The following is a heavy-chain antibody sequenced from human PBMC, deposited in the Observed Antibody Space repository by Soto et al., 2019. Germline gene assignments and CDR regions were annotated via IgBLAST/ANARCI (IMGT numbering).Heavy chain of an antibody. V-gene: IGHV1-69*12. CDR1: GGTFSSYA. CDR2: IIPIFGTA. CDR3: ARGAPRSHYYYYYGMDV. Sequence: QVQLVQSGAEVKKPGSSVKVSCKASGGTFSSYAISWVRQAPGQGLEWMGGIIPIFGTANYAQKFQGRVTITADESTSTAYMELSSLRSEDTAVSYCARGAPRSHYYYYYGMDVWGQGTTVTVSS. J-gene: IGHJ6*02.